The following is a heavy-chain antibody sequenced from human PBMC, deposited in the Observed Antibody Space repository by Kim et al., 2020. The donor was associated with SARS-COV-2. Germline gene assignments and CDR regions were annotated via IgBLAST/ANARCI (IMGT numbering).Heavy chain of an antibody. CDR1: GFTFSDYW. CDR3: ARGVRGGSGNYYGSFSHFDY. CDR2: IKRDGIEK. D-gene: IGHD1-26*01. J-gene: IGHJ4*02. V-gene: IGHV3-7*03. Sequence: GGSLRLSCAASGFTFSDYWMSWVRQAPGKGLEWVANIKRDGIEKYYVDSVKGRFTISRDNAKNSVHLQMDSLRVEDTAVYYCARGVRGGSGNYYGSFSHFDYWGQGTLVTVSS.